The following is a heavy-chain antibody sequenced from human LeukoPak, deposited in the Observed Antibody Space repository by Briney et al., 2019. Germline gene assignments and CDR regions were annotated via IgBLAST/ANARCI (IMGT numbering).Heavy chain of an antibody. CDR3: ASVGLAHVFDI. CDR2: IFYSGST. J-gene: IGHJ3*02. V-gene: IGHV4-59*01. Sequence: SETLSLTCSVSGGSISTYYWSWIRQPPGKGLEWVGNIFYSGSTNYNPSLKSRVTISLDTSKNQFSLKLTSVTAADTAVYFCASVGLAHVFDIWGQGTMVTVSS. CDR1: GGSISTYY.